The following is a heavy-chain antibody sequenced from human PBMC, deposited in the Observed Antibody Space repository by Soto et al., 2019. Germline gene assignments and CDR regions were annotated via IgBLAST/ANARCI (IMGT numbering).Heavy chain of an antibody. CDR3: ARDYGSGSDRFDP. J-gene: IGHJ5*02. V-gene: IGHV1-18*01. CDR1: AYTFTSYG. CDR2: ISAYNGNT. D-gene: IGHD3-10*01. Sequence: QVQLVQSGPEVKKPGASVKVSCKASAYTFTSYGITWVRQAPGQGLDWMGWISAYNGNTNYAQKFQGRVTMATDTTTSTADMELRSLTSDDTAVYYCARDYGSGSDRFDPWGQGTLVTVSS.